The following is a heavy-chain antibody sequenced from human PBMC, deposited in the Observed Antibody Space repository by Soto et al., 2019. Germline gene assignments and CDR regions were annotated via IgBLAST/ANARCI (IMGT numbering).Heavy chain of an antibody. CDR3: ARSSVRGWSY. D-gene: IGHD3-10*02. V-gene: IGHV4-34*01. CDR1: GGSFSGYY. CDR2: ITHSGST. J-gene: IGHJ4*02. Sequence: KTSETLSLTCAVYGGSFSGYYWTWIRQPPGKGLEWIGEITHSGSTNYNPSLKSRVTISVDTSKNQFSLNLNSVTAADTAVYYCARSSVRGWSYWGQGTLATVYS.